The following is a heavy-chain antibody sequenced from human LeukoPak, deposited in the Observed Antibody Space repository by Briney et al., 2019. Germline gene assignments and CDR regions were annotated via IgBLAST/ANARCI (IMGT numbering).Heavy chain of an antibody. CDR1: GFDFVINY. Sequence: GGSLRLSCAASGFDFVINYMSWVRQAPGKGLEWVSGISGSGDNTYYADSVKGRFTISRDNSKNTLYLQMNSLRAEDTAVYYCAKGSGYDTDFDYWGQGTLVSVSS. V-gene: IGHV3-23*01. J-gene: IGHJ4*02. CDR2: ISGSGDNT. CDR3: AKGSGYDTDFDY. D-gene: IGHD3-9*01.